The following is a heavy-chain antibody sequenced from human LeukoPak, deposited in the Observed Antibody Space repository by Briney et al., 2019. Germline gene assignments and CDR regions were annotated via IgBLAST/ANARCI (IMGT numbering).Heavy chain of an antibody. CDR2: IRSRAYGATT. J-gene: IGHJ4*02. D-gene: IGHD3-22*01. Sequence: PGGSLRLSCAASGLTFSIHWMNWVRQAPGKGLEWVGFIRSRAYGATTEYAASVKGRFIISRDNSKNTLYLQMNSLRAEDTAVYYCAKAFLTYYYDSSGYPHRGWPDYWGQGTLVTVSS. CDR1: GLTFSIHW. CDR3: AKAFLTYYYDSSGYPHRGWPDY. V-gene: IGHV3-71*01.